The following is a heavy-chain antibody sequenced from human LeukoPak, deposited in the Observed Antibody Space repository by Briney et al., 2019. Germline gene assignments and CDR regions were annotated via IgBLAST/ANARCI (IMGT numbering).Heavy chain of an antibody. V-gene: IGHV1-2*02. J-gene: IGHJ5*02. CDR1: GYSFTDYY. CDR3: ARADRLHGGPYLVGP. D-gene: IGHD3-16*01. CDR2: INPNSGGT. Sequence: ASVKVSCKTSGYSFTDYYMHWVRQAPGQGLEWMGWINPNSGGTSSAQKFQGRVTMTRDTSVTTVYMEVRWLTSDDTAIYYCARADRLHGGPYLVGPWGQGTLVTVSS.